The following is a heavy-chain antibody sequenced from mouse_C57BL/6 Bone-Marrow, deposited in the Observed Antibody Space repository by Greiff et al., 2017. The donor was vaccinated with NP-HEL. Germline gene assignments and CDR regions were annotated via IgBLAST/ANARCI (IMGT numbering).Heavy chain of an antibody. CDR3: ARGRYDYDAAWFAY. D-gene: IGHD2-4*01. CDR1: GYTFTSYW. CDR2: IYPGSGST. Sequence: QVQLQQPGAELVKPGASVKMSCKASGYTFTSYWITWVKQRPGQGLEWIGDIYPGSGSTNYTEKFKSKATLTVDTSSSTAYMQLSSLTSEDSAVYYCARGRYDYDAAWFAYGGQGTLVTVSA. V-gene: IGHV1-55*01. J-gene: IGHJ3*01.